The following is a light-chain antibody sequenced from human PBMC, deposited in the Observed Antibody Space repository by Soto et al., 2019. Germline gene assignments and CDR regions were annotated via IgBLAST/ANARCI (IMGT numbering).Light chain of an antibody. Sequence: DIQMTQSPSTLPASVGDTVTITCRASQSVDTWLAWHQQKPGRAPKLLISKASTLESGVPSRFSGSGSGTDFSLTISSLQPEDFATYYCKQSKSFPLTFGGGTKVDIK. CDR3: KQSKSFPLT. V-gene: IGKV1-5*03. CDR1: QSVDTW. J-gene: IGKJ4*01. CDR2: KAS.